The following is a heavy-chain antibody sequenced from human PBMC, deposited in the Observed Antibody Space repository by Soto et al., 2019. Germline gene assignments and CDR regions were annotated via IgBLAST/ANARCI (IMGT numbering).Heavy chain of an antibody. CDR1: GFTFNSAW. CDR3: TTWRREKSCTSVSCYGDCAY. Sequence: EVPLVESGGALVKPGESLTLSCAASGFTFNSAWMTWVRQAPGKGLEWVGRIKSWTDGGRVDTAAPVKGRFTISRDDSKNTFYLQMTSLNSEDTAVYYCTTWRREKSCTSVSCYGDCAYLGQGTLVTVSS. J-gene: IGHJ4*02. D-gene: IGHD2-2*01. V-gene: IGHV3-15*02. CDR2: IKSWTDGGRV.